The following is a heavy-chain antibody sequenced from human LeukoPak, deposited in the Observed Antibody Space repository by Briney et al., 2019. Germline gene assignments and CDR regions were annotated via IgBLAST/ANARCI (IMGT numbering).Heavy chain of an antibody. Sequence: GASVNVSCKASGYTFTSYGISWVRQAPGQGLEWMGWISAYNGNTNYAQKLQGRVTMTTDTSTSTAYMELRSLRSDDTAVYYCARSYYYDSSGYYYYPGDAFDIWGQGTMVTVSS. CDR3: ARSYYYDSSGYYYYPGDAFDI. CDR2: ISAYNGNT. D-gene: IGHD3-22*01. V-gene: IGHV1-18*01. J-gene: IGHJ3*02. CDR1: GYTFTSYG.